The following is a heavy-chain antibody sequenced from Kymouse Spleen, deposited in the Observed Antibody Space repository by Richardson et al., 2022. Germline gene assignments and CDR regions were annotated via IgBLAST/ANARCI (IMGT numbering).Heavy chain of an antibody. Sequence: QLQLQESGPGLVKPSETLSLTCTVSGGSISSSSYYWGWIRQPPGKGLEWIGSIYYSGSTYYNPSLKSRVTISVDTSKNQFSLKLSSVTAADTAVYYCARASLRYFDWSYDAFDIWGQGTMVTVSS. V-gene: IGHV4-39*01. D-gene: IGHD3-9*01. CDR3: ARASLRYFDWSYDAFDI. J-gene: IGHJ3*02. CDR1: GGSISSSSYY. CDR2: IYYSGST.